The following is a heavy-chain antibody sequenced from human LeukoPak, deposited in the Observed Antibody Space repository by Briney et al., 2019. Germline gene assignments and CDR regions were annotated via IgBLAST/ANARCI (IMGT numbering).Heavy chain of an antibody. J-gene: IGHJ4*02. CDR1: GGSFSGYY. CDR2: INHSGST. D-gene: IGHD3-3*01. V-gene: IGHV4-34*01. Sequence: SETLSLTCAVYGGSFSGYYWSWIRQPPGKGLEWIGEINHSGSTNYNPSLKSRVTISVDTSRNQFSLKLSSVTAADTAVYYCARARITIFGVVTPPFDYWGQGTLVTVSS. CDR3: ARARITIFGVVTPPFDY.